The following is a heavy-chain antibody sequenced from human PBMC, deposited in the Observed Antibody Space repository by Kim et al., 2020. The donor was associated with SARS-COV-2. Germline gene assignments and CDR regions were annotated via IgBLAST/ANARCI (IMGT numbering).Heavy chain of an antibody. V-gene: IGHV4-30-4*01. CDR2: IYYTGSS. Sequence: SETLSLTCTVSGGSISSGDYYWSWIRQPPGKGLEWIGYIYYTGSSHYNPSLNSRVTIPIDTSKNQFSLKLSSVTAADTAVYYCARGPPIGGGDCYSHWGQGTLVTVSS. CDR1: GGSISSGDYY. CDR3: ARGPPIGGGDCYSH. D-gene: IGHD2-21*02. J-gene: IGHJ4*02.